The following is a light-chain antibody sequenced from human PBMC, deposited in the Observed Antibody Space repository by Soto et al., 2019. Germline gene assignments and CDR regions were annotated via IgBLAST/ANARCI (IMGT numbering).Light chain of an antibody. CDR2: EVS. J-gene: IGLJ1*01. CDR3: SLYTSDSTYV. Sequence: QSALTQPPSVSGSPGQSVTISCTGTSSDFGSYNRVSWYQRPPGTGPTLMIYEVSNRPSGVPDRFSGSKSGNTASLTISGLQAEDEAEYYCSLYTSDSTYVFGTGTKVTVL. CDR1: SSDFGSYNR. V-gene: IGLV2-18*01.